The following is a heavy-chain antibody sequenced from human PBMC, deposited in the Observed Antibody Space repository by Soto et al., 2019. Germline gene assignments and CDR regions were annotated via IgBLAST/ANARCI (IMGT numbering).Heavy chain of an antibody. V-gene: IGHV5-10-1*01. CDR2: IDPSDSYT. CDR3: GLKSGSPGDYYAGMDA. Sequence: GESLKISCKGSGYTFSAYWITWVRQMPGEGLEWMGRIDPSDSYTNYGPSFQGHVTFSADKSISTAYLQWDSLKASDTAMYYCGLKSGSPGDYYAGMDAWGQGTTVTVSS. J-gene: IGHJ6*02. CDR1: GYTFSAYW. D-gene: IGHD1-26*01.